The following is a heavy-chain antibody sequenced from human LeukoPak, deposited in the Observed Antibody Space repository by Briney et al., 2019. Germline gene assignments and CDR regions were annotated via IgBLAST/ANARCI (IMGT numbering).Heavy chain of an antibody. CDR1: GFTFSSYW. D-gene: IGHD3-9*01. V-gene: IGHV3-23*01. CDR2: ISGGGGST. CDR3: AKFFDILTGYFDS. J-gene: IGHJ4*02. Sequence: GGSLRLSCAASGFTFSSYWMHWVRQSPGKGLEWVSAISGGGGSTHYADSVKGRFTISRDNSKNTLYLQMNSLRADDTAVYYCAKFFDILTGYFDSWGQGTLVTVSS.